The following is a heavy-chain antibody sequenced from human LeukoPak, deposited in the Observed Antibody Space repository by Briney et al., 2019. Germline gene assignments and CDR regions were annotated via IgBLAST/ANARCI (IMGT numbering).Heavy chain of an antibody. CDR2: ISSSGNTI. J-gene: IGHJ4*02. D-gene: IGHD4-23*01. V-gene: IGHV3-48*03. CDR1: GFTFSSYE. Sequence: GGSLRLSCAAFGFTFSSYEMNWVRQAPGKGLEWVSHISSSGNTIYYTDSVKGRFTISRDNSKNLLYLQMNSLKAEDTAIYYCARTVARIGYWGQGTLVAVSS. CDR3: ARTVARIGY.